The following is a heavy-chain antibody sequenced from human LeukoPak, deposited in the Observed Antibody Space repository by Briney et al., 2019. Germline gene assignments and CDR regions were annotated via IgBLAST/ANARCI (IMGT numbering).Heavy chain of an antibody. J-gene: IGHJ5*02. CDR1: GGSFSGYY. V-gene: IGHV4-34*01. CDR3: ARGAISMYYYDSSGWFDP. Sequence: KPSETLSLTCAVYGGSFSGYYWSWIRQPPGKGLEWIGEINHSGSTDYNPSLKSRVTISVDTPKNQFSLKLSSVTAADTAVYYCARGAISMYYYDSSGWFDPWGQGTLVTVSS. CDR2: INHSGST. D-gene: IGHD3-22*01.